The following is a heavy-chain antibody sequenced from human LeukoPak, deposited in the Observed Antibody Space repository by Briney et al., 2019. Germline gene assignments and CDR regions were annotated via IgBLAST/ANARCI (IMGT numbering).Heavy chain of an antibody. CDR1: GGSISVGTYY. J-gene: IGHJ4*02. V-gene: IGHV4-39*07. D-gene: IGHD3-22*01. CDR3: ARRRRLGRVDY. Sequence: SETLSLTCTVSGGSISVGTYYWGWVRQPPGKGLEWIGEINHSGSTNYNPSLKSRVTISVDTSKNQFSLKLSSVTAADTAVYYCARRRRLGRVDYWGQGTLVTVSS. CDR2: INHSGST.